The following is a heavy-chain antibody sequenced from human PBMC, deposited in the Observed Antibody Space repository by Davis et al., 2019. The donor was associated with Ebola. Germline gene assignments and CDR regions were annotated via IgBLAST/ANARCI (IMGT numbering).Heavy chain of an antibody. V-gene: IGHV5-51*01. CDR2: IYPRDSDT. Sequence: GESLKISCNGSGYSFTNYWIGWVRQMPRKRLEWMGIIYPRDSDTRYSPSFQGRVTISADKSITTAYLQWSSLKASGTAMYYCARRDFAAAGIGDYYGMDVWGQGTTVTVSS. D-gene: IGHD6-13*01. J-gene: IGHJ6*02. CDR1: GYSFTNYW. CDR3: ARRDFAAAGIGDYYGMDV.